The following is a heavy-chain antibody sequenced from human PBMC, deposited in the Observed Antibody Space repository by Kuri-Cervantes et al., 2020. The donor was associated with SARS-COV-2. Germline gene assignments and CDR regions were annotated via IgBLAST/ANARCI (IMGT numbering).Heavy chain of an antibody. CDR1: GFTFSSYG. Sequence: GGSLRFSCAASGFTFSSYGMHWVRQAPGKGLEWVAFIRYDGSNKYYADSVKGRFTISRDNSKNTIYLHMNNLRPEDTAVYYCADLTGDRVGQWGQGTQVTVSS. J-gene: IGHJ4*02. D-gene: IGHD7-27*01. CDR2: IRYDGSNK. CDR3: ADLTGDRVGQ. V-gene: IGHV3-30*02.